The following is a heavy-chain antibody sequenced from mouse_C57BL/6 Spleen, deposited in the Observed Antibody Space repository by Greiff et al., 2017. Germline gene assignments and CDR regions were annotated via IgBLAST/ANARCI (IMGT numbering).Heavy chain of an antibody. V-gene: IGHV1-64*01. CDR1: GYTFTSYW. CDR3: ARGGYGSSYVDY. Sequence: QVQLQQPGAELVKPGASVKLSCKASGYTFTSYWMHWVKQRPGQGLEWIGMIHPISGSTNYNEKFKSKATLTVDKSSSTAYMQLSSLTSEDSAVYYCARGGYGSSYVDYWGQGTTLTVSS. J-gene: IGHJ2*01. CDR2: IHPISGST. D-gene: IGHD1-1*01.